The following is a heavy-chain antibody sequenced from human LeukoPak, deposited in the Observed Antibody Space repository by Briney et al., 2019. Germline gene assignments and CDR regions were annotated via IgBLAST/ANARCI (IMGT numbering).Heavy chain of an antibody. CDR3: ARLIAVAGTNWFDP. CDR2: IYYSGST. Sequence: PSETLSLTCTVSGVSISSSNSYWGWIRQPPGKGLEWIGSIYYSGSTYYNPSLKSRVTISVDTSKNQFSLKLSSVTAADTAVYYCARLIAVAGTNWFDPWGQGTLVTVSS. CDR1: GVSISSSNSY. J-gene: IGHJ5*02. V-gene: IGHV4-39*01. D-gene: IGHD6-19*01.